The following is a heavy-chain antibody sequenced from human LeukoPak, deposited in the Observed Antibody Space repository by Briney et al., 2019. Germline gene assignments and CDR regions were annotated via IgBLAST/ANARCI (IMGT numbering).Heavy chain of an antibody. CDR2: NSSSGSTI. CDR3: ARLGPRDGYNFRD. J-gene: IGHJ4*02. D-gene: IGHD5-24*01. CDR1: GFTFSSYE. Sequence: GGSLRLSCAASGFTFSSYEMNWVRQAPGKGLEWVSYNSSSGSTIYYADSVKGRFTISRDNAKNSLSLQMNSLRAEDTAVYYCARLGPRDGYNFRDWGQGTLVTVSS. V-gene: IGHV3-48*03.